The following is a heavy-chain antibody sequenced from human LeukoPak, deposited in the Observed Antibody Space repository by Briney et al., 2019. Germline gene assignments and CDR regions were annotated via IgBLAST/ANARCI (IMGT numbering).Heavy chain of an antibody. J-gene: IGHJ4*02. Sequence: ASVKVSCKASGYTFTGYYMHWVRQAPGQGLEWMGWINPNSGGTNYAQKFQGRVTMTRDTSISTAYMELSRLRSDDTAVYYCARDLRVAGTRYFDYWGQGTLVTVSS. CDR3: ARDLRVAGTRYFDY. D-gene: IGHD6-19*01. CDR1: GYTFTGYY. V-gene: IGHV1-2*02. CDR2: INPNSGGT.